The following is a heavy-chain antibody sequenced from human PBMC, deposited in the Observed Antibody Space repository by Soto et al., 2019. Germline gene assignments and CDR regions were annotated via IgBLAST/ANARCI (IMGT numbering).Heavy chain of an antibody. V-gene: IGHV1-69*06. Sequence: QVYLVQSGAEVKKPGSSVKISCKASGGIFSSNTINWVRQAAGQGLEWMGGIIPLFGTANYAEKFQDRVTITSDKSTKTEYMELTSLRSEDTAVYYCASKAACGGDCYAFDSCGQGTLVTVSS. CDR3: ASKAACGGDCYAFDS. CDR1: GGIFSSNT. J-gene: IGHJ4*02. CDR2: IIPLFGTA. D-gene: IGHD2-21*02.